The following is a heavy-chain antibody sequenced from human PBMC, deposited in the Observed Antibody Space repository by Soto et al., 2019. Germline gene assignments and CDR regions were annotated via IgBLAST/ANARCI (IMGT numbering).Heavy chain of an antibody. CDR3: ARQHYVSGSEA. V-gene: IGHV1-18*01. Sequence: QVQLVQSGAEVKKPGASVKVSCKASGYTFSSYFITWVLQAPGQGLEWMGLVSAYNGNTNYAQMLQGRVTMTTDTTTSTDYMGLRSLRSDETAVEYCARQHYVSGSEAWGQGTTVTLSS. J-gene: IGHJ6*02. CDR1: GYTFSSYF. CDR2: VSAYNGNT.